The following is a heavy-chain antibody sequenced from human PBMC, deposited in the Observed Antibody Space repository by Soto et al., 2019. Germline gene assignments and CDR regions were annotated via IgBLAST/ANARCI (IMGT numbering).Heavy chain of an antibody. CDR1: SGSISSNNW. CDR2: IYNGGST. J-gene: IGHJ3*02. Sequence: QVQLQESGPGLVKPSGTLSLTCTVTSGSISSNNWWSWVRQSPGKGLEWIGEIYNGGSTNYNPSLMSRITITIDTSRNQFSLRLRSVTAADTAVYYCAGERGSITVRGPFEIWGRGTLVTVSS. D-gene: IGHD3-16*01. CDR3: AGERGSITVRGPFEI. V-gene: IGHV4-4*02.